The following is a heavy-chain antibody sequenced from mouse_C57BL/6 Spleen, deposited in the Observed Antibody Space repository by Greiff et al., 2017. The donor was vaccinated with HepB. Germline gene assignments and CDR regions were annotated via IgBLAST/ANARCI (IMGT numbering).Heavy chain of an antibody. CDR1: GYTFTDYY. CDR3: AREGGNQYYFDY. D-gene: IGHD1-1*02. V-gene: IGHV1-26*01. J-gene: IGHJ2*01. Sequence: EVQLQQSGPELVKPGASVKISCKASGYTFTDYYMNWVKQSHGKSLEWIGDINPNNGGTSYNQKFKGKATLTVDKYSSTAYMELRSLTSEDSAVYYCAREGGNQYYFDYWGQGTTLTVSS. CDR2: INPNNGGT.